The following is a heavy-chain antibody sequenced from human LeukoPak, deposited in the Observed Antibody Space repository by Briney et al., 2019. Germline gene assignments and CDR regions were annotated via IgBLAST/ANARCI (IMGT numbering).Heavy chain of an antibody. Sequence: ASVKVSCKASGYTFTGYYMHWVRQAPGQGLEWMGWINPNSGGTNYAQKFQGRVTMTRDTSISTAYMELSRLRSDDTAVYYCARSPQGVPRLYYYYMDVWGKGTTVTVSS. CDR3: ARSPQGVPRLYYYYMDV. D-gene: IGHD3-10*01. CDR1: GYTFTGYY. V-gene: IGHV1-2*02. CDR2: INPNSGGT. J-gene: IGHJ6*03.